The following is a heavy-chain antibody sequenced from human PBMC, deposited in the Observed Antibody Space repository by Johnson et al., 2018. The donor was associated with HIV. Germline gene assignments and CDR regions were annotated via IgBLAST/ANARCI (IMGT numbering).Heavy chain of an antibody. D-gene: IGHD1-26*01. CDR2: ISWNSGNI. Sequence: DVQVVESGGGLVQPGMSLRLSCAASGFTFDDYAMHWVRQAPGKGLEWVSSISWNSGNIGYADSVKGRVTISRDNSKNTLYLQMNSLRADDTAVYYCARGSGGIVGAQDIWGQGTMVTVSS. CDR3: ARGSGGIVGAQDI. V-gene: IGHV3-9*01. CDR1: GFTFDDYA. J-gene: IGHJ3*02.